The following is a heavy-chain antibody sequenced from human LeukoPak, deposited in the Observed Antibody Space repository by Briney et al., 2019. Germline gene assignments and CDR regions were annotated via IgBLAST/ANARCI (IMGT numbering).Heavy chain of an antibody. J-gene: IGHJ4*02. CDR1: GGSISSYY. CDR2: ISYSGTT. D-gene: IGHD3-9*01. V-gene: IGHV4-59*01. Sequence: SETLSLTCTVSGGSISSYYWNWIRQPPGKGLEWIGYISYSGTTNYNPSLKSRVTISVDTSKNQFSLKLSSVTAADTAVYYCAKLILTGYFGFDYWGQGTLVTVSS. CDR3: AKLILTGYFGFDY.